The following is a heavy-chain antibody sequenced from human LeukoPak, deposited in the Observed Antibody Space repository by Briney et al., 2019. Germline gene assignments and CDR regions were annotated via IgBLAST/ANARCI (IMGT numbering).Heavy chain of an antibody. J-gene: IGHJ4*02. CDR1: GGSISSYY. D-gene: IGHD6-13*01. V-gene: IGHV4-4*07. CDR3: ARGRGSSWYYFDS. CDR2: IYASGNT. Sequence: SETLSLTCTVSGGSISSYYWSWVRQPAGKGLEWIGRIYASGNTNYNPSLKGRVTMTIDTSKNQFSLNLSSVTAADTAVYYCARGRGSSWYYFDSWGQGTLVTISS.